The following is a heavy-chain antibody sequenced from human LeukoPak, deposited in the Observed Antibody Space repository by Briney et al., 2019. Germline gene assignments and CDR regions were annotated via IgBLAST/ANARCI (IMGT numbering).Heavy chain of an antibody. V-gene: IGHV3-30*04. J-gene: IGHJ4*02. D-gene: IGHD3-10*01. CDR1: GFTFSSYA. CDR2: ISYDGSNK. Sequence: GGSLRLSCAASGFTFSSYATHWVRQAPGKGLEWVAVISYDGSNKDYADSVRGRFTISRDNSKNTLYLQMNSLRAEDTAVYYCARVIPMVRGPNLPDYWGQGTLVTVSS. CDR3: ARVIPMVRGPNLPDY.